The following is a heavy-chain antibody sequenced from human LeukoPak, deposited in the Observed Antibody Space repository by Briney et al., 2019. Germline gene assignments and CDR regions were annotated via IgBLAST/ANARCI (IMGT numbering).Heavy chain of an antibody. CDR3: ARGEQEMATMSIDY. J-gene: IGHJ4*02. CDR1: GFTFSSYS. CDR2: ISSSSSYI. D-gene: IGHD5-24*01. Sequence: GGSLRLSCAASGFTFSSYSMNWARQAPGKGLEWVSSISSSSSYIYYADSVKGRFTISRDNAKNSLYLQMNSLRAEDTAVYYCARGEQEMATMSIDYWGQGTLVTVSS. V-gene: IGHV3-21*01.